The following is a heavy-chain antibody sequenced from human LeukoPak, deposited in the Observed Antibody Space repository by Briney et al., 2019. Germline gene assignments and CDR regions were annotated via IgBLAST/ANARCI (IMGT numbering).Heavy chain of an antibody. CDR3: AKEEDDSSGWYY. CDR1: GFTFSSYG. Sequence: GGSLRLSCAASGFTFSSYGMHWVRQAPGKGLEWVAVISYDGSNKYYADSVKGRFTVSRDNSKNTLYLQMNSLRAEDTAVYYCAKEEDDSSGWYYWGQGTLVTVSS. CDR2: ISYDGSNK. D-gene: IGHD6-19*01. V-gene: IGHV3-30*18. J-gene: IGHJ4*02.